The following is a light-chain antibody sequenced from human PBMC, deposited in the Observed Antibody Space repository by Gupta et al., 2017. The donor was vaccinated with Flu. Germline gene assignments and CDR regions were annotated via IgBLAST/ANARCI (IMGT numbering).Light chain of an antibody. CDR3: QHGHSFPLT. V-gene: IGKV1-12*01. CDR2: GAS. J-gene: IGKJ4*01. CDR1: QGIATY. Sequence: DIQMTQSPSSVSASVGDTVTITCRASQGIATYLVCYQQRPGKAPKLLISGASTVHRGAPSRFSGGGSGTDFTLTISGLQPEDFSIYYCQHGHSFPLTFGGGTKVDIK.